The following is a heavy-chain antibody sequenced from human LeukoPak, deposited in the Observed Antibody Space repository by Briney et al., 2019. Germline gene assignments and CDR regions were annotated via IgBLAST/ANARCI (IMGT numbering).Heavy chain of an antibody. V-gene: IGHV4-34*01. CDR3: ARPDGYNVPYYFDY. Sequence: SETLSLTCAVYGGSFSGYYWSWIRQPPGKGLEWIGEINHSGSTNYNPSLKSRVTISVDTSKNQFSLKLSSVTAADTAVYYCARPDGYNVPYYFDYWGQGTLVTVSS. D-gene: IGHD5-24*01. CDR1: GGSFSGYY. J-gene: IGHJ4*02. CDR2: INHSGST.